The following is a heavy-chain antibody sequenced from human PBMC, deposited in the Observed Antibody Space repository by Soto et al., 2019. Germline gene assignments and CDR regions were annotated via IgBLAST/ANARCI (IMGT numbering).Heavy chain of an antibody. CDR1: GFTVSSNY. J-gene: IGHJ2*01. CDR2: IYSGGST. CDR3: ARVQLGKNWYFDL. Sequence: GGSLRLSCAASGFTVSSNYMSWVRQAPGKGLEWVSVIYSGGSTYYADSVKGRFTISRDNSKNTLYLQMNSLRAEDTAVYYCARVQLGKNWYFDLWGRGTLVTVSS. V-gene: IGHV3-53*01. D-gene: IGHD7-27*01.